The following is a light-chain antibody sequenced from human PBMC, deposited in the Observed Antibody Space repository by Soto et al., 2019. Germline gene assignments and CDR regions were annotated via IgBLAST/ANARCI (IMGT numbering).Light chain of an antibody. CDR2: LGS. J-gene: IGKJ2*02. Sequence: DIVMTQSPLSLAVTPGEPASISCRSSQSLLHSNGENYLDWYLQKPGQSPQLLIYLGSNRASGVPERFSGSGAGTDFTLKISRVEAEDVGVYYCMQVLGTPPGTFGQGTKLEIK. CDR1: QSLLHSNGENY. V-gene: IGKV2-28*01. CDR3: MQVLGTPPGT.